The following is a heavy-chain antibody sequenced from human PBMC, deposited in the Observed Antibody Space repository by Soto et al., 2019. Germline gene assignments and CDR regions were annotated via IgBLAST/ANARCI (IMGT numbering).Heavy chain of an antibody. CDR2: VSGDGGTT. CDR3: ARAGGGWFGRGFDY. V-gene: IGHV3-23*01. CDR1: GFTFSNYA. D-gene: IGHD3-10*01. J-gene: IGHJ4*02. Sequence: EVQLSESGGGLVQPGGSLRLSCAASGFTFSNYAMNWVRQAPGKGLEWVSIVSGDGGTTYYADSVKGRFTISRDNSKNTLSLQMYSLRAEDTAVYYCARAGGGWFGRGFDYWGQGTLVTVSS.